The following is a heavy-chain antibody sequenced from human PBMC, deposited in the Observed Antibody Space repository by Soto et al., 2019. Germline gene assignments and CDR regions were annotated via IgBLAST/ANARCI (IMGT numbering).Heavy chain of an antibody. V-gene: IGHV3-9*01. Sequence: PGGSLRLSCAASGFTFDDNAMHWVRQAPGKGLEWVSGISWNSGNIGYADSVKGQFTISRDNARNSLYLQMNSLRPEDTAVYYCAKGYGFSYQSPLDYWGQGTLVTVSS. CDR2: ISWNSGNI. D-gene: IGHD5-18*01. J-gene: IGHJ4*02. CDR3: AKGYGFSYQSPLDY. CDR1: GFTFDDNA.